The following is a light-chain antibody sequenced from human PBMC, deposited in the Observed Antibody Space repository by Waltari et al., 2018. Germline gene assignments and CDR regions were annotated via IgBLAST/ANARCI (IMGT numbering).Light chain of an antibody. Sequence: QSVLTQPPSVSGAPAQRVTISFTGTSSHLRAAYDVHWYQQFPGTAPQLLIYGNSNRPSGVPDRFSGSKSGTSASLAITGLQTEDEADYYCQSYDNTGGVIFGGGTRLTVL. CDR3: QSYDNTGGVI. CDR1: SSHLRAAYD. CDR2: GNS. J-gene: IGLJ2*01. V-gene: IGLV1-40*01.